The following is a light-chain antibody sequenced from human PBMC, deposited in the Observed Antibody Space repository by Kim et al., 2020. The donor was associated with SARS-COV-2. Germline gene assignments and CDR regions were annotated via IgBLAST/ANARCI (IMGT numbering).Light chain of an antibody. J-gene: IGKJ2*01. V-gene: IGKV3-20*01. CDR2: AAS. CDR3: HHFDNSLYT. CDR1: QSVSGTY. Sequence: LCPGERVTRLCRASQSVSGTYFGWYQQKPGQAPRLLIYAASTRATGIPDRFSGSGSGTDFTLTISRLEPEDFAVYYCHHFDNSLYTFGQGTKLEI.